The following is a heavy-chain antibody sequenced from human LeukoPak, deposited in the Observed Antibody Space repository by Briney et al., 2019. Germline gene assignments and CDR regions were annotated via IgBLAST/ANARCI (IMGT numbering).Heavy chain of an antibody. CDR1: GFTFSRYD. CDR3: VRGPSYDY. CDR2: IGTAGDT. V-gene: IGHV3-13*01. D-gene: IGHD1-26*01. J-gene: IGHJ4*02. Sequence: PGGSPRLSCAASGFTFSRYDMHWVRQDTGKRLEWVSAIGTAGDTYYPGSVKGRFIISREDAKNSLYLQMNSLRAGDTAVYYCVRGPSYDYWGQGTLVTVSS.